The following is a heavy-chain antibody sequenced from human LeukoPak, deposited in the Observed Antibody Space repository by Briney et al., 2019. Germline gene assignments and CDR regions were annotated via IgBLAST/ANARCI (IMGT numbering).Heavy chain of an antibody. CDR3: ARDRLDDIRGAFDI. D-gene: IGHD2-15*01. CDR2: IYYSGST. Sequence: SETLSLICTVSGGSISSYYWSWIRQPPGKGLEWIGYIYYSGSTNYNPSLKSRVTISVDTSKNQFSLKLSSVTAADTAVYYCARDRLDDIRGAFDIWGQGTMVTVSS. J-gene: IGHJ3*02. CDR1: GGSISSYY. V-gene: IGHV4-59*01.